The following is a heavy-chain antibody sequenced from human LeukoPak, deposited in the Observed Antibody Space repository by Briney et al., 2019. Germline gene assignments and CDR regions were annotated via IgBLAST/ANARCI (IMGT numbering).Heavy chain of an antibody. Sequence: ASVKVSCKASGYTFTSYAMHWVRHAPGQRLEWMGWINAGNGNTKYSQEFQGRVTITRDTSASTAYMELSSLRSEDMAVYYCARAYCSSTSCPLINWGQRTLVPVSS. CDR2: INAGNGNT. J-gene: IGHJ4*02. V-gene: IGHV1-3*03. D-gene: IGHD2-2*01. CDR3: ARAYCSSTSCPLIN. CDR1: GYTFTSYA.